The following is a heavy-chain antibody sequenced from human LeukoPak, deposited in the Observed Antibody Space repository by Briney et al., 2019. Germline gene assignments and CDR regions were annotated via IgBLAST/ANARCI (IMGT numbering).Heavy chain of an antibody. J-gene: IGHJ4*02. CDR3: ARVSYYYGSGSYRPTAVYYFDY. CDR1: GFTFSSYE. CDR2: ISSSGSTI. Sequence: GGSLRLSCAASGFTFSSYELNWVRQAPGKGLEWVSYISSSGSTIYYADSVKGRFTISRDNAKNSLYLQMNSLRAEDTAVYYCARVSYYYGSGSYRPTAVYYFDYWGQGTLVTVSS. V-gene: IGHV3-48*03. D-gene: IGHD3-10*01.